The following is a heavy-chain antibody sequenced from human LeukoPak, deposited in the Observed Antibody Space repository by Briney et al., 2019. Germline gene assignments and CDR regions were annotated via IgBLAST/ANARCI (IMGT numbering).Heavy chain of an antibody. Sequence: GGSLRLSCAASGFTVSINYMSWVRQAPGKGLEWVSVLYTGGSTHYADSVKGRFTISRDNSKNTLYLQLSSLRGDDTAVYFCARNSGWYGVSWGQGTLVTVSS. J-gene: IGHJ4*02. CDR3: ARNSGWYGVS. D-gene: IGHD6-19*01. CDR2: LYTGGST. V-gene: IGHV3-53*01. CDR1: GFTVSINY.